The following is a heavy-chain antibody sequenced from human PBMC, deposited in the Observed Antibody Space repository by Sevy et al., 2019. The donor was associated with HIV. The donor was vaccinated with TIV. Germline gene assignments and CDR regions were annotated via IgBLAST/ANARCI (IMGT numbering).Heavy chain of an antibody. CDR3: RTAASGAAFDY. CDR2: VKYDGSVT. V-gene: IGHV3-74*01. J-gene: IGHJ4*02. CDR1: GFTFSNFW. Sequence: GGSLRLSCTASGFTFSNFWMHWVRQAPGKGLVWVAHVKYDGSVTDYADSVQGRFTISRDNAKDTLYLQVRGLRAEDTAVYYCRTAASGAAFDYWGQGTLVTVSS.